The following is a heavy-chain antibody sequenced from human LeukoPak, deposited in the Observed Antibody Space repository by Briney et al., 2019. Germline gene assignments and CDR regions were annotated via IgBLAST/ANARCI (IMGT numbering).Heavy chain of an antibody. Sequence: GASVKVSCKASGYTFTSYYIHRVRQAPGQGLEWMGIINPSGGSTNYAQDFQGRVTMTRDTSTSTVYMELSSLRSEDTAVYYCARRELAGSTAYFDYWGQGTLVTVSS. CDR2: INPSGGST. CDR1: GYTFTSYY. D-gene: IGHD1-26*01. CDR3: ARRELAGSTAYFDY. V-gene: IGHV1-46*01. J-gene: IGHJ4*02.